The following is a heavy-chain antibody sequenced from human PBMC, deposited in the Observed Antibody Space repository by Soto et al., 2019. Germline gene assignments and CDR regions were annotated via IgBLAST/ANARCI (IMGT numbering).Heavy chain of an antibody. CDR3: ARGLRPGTTAPIYYLYYMDV. Sequence: ASVKVSCKASGYTFTSYDINWVRQATGQGLEWMGWMNPNSGNTGYAQKFQGRVTMTRNTSISTAYMELSSLRSEDTAVYYCARGLRPGTTAPIYYLYYMDVWGKGTTVTVSS. V-gene: IGHV1-8*02. CDR1: GYTFTSYD. J-gene: IGHJ6*03. D-gene: IGHD1-1*01. CDR2: MNPNSGNT.